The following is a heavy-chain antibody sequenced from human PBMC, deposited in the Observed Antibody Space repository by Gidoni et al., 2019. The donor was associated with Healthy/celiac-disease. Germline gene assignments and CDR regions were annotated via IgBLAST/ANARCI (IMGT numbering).Heavy chain of an antibody. CDR1: GFTFSSYS. CDR3: ARDNYDFWSGYYTQDAFDI. V-gene: IGHV3-21*01. J-gene: IGHJ3*02. D-gene: IGHD3-3*01. Sequence: EVQLVESGGGLVKPGGSLRLSCAASGFTFSSYSMTWVRQAPGKGLEWVSSISSSSSYIYYADSVKGRFTISRDNAKNSLYLQMNSLRAEDTAVYYCARDNYDFWSGYYTQDAFDIWGQGTMVTVSS. CDR2: ISSSSSYI.